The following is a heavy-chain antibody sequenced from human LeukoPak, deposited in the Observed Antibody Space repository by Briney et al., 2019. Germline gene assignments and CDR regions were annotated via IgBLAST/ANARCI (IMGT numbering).Heavy chain of an antibody. CDR2: ISSSGSTI. CDR1: GFTFSDYY. Sequence: PGGSLRLSCAASGFTFSDYYMSWIRQAPGKGLEWVSYISSSGSTIYYADSVKGRFTISRDNAKNSLYLQMNSLRAEDTAVYYCARAGPAAYCSGGNCLYYMDVWGKGTTVTVSS. V-gene: IGHV3-11*01. J-gene: IGHJ6*03. CDR3: ARAGPAAYCSGGNCLYYMDV. D-gene: IGHD2-15*01.